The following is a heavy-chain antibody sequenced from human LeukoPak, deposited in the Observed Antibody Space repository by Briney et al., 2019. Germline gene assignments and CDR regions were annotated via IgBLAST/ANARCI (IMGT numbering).Heavy chain of an antibody. J-gene: IGHJ4*02. CDR1: GFTFGSPW. CDR2: INSDGSAT. CDR3: ARGTAGYHSSYFDY. Sequence: PAGGSLRLSCAASGFTFGSPWMHWVRQAPGKGLVWVSRINSDGSATAYADSVKGRFTIPRDNAENTLYLQMNSLRAEDTAVYYCARGTAGYHSSYFDYWGQGTLVTVSS. D-gene: IGHD3-16*02. V-gene: IGHV3-74*01.